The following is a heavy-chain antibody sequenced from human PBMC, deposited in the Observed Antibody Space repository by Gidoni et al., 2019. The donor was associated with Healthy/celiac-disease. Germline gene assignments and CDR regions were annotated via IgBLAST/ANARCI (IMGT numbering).Heavy chain of an antibody. D-gene: IGHD1-26*01. V-gene: IGHV3-73*01. Sequence: EVPLVESWGGLVQPGGSLKLSCAASWFTFSCSAMQGVRQASGKGLGWVGRIRSKANSYATAYAASGKGRFNISRDDSKNTAYLQMNSLKTEDTAVYYCTRDTYSGSYYPSNWGQGTLVTVSS. CDR2: IRSKANSYAT. CDR1: WFTFSCSA. J-gene: IGHJ4*02. CDR3: TRDTYSGSYYPSN.